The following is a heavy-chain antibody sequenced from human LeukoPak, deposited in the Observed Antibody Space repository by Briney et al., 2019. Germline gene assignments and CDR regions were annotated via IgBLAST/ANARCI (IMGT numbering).Heavy chain of an antibody. CDR1: GFTFNNYT. D-gene: IGHD2-15*01. CDR2: ISRNGIYI. CDR3: ARDGLPATVANWFDP. V-gene: IGHV3-21*01. Sequence: PGGSLRLSCAASGFTFNNYTMNWVRQAPGKGLEWVSSISRNGIYIKYVDSVKGRFTVSRDNAKNSLYLQMNSLRAEDTAVYYCARDGLPATVANWFDPWGQGTLVTVS. J-gene: IGHJ5*02.